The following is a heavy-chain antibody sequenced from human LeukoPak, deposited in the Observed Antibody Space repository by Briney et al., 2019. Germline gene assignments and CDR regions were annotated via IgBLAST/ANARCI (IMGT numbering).Heavy chain of an antibody. J-gene: IGHJ6*02. CDR3: ASVASGSYSYYYYYGMDV. V-gene: IGHV3-21*01. D-gene: IGHD1-26*01. CDR1: GFTFSSYS. Sequence: KSGGSLRLSCAASGFTFSSYSMNWVRQAPGKGLEWVSSISSSSSYIYYADSVKGRFTISRDNAKNSLYLQMNSLRAEDTAVYYCASVASGSYSYYYYYGMDVWGQGTTVTVSS. CDR2: ISSSSSYI.